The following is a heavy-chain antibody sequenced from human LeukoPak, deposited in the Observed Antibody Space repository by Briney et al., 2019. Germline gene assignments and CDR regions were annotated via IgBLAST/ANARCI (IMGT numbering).Heavy chain of an antibody. CDR2: IYFSGST. V-gene: IGHV4-59*11. J-gene: IGHJ6*04. Sequence: SSETLSLTCTVSGGSISGHYWSWIRQPPGKRLEWIGYIYFSGSTNYNPSLKSRVTISVDTSKNQFSLKLSSVTAADTAVYYCARSSGYFEGAWGKGTTVTVSS. CDR1: GGSISGHY. D-gene: IGHD3-9*01. CDR3: ARSSGYFEGA.